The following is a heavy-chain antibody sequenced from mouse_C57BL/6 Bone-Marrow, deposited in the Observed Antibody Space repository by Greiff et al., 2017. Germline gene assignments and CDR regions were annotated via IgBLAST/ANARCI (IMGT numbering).Heavy chain of an antibody. Sequence: VKLMESGAELARPGASVKLSCKASGYTFTSSGISWVKQRTGQGLEWIGEIYPRSGNTYYNEKFKGKATLTADKSSSTAYMELLSLTSEDSAVYFCAREGYVMDYWGQGTSVTVSS. D-gene: IGHD2-2*01. CDR1: GYTFTSSG. CDR3: AREGYVMDY. CDR2: IYPRSGNT. J-gene: IGHJ4*01. V-gene: IGHV1-81*01.